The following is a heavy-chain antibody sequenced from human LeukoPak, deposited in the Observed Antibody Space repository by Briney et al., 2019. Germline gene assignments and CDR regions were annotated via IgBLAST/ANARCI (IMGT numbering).Heavy chain of an antibody. CDR2: IYPNTGGS. CDR3: AREPGTATGF. V-gene: IGHV1-2*02. J-gene: IGHJ4*02. CDR1: GYSFTAYY. D-gene: IGHD1-1*01. Sequence: ASVKVSCKASGYSFTAYYLHWVRQAPGQGLEWMGWIYPNTGGSKSTQKFQDRVSMTSDTSITTAYLEIKGLTSDDTAIYYCAREPGTATGFWGQGTLVTVSS.